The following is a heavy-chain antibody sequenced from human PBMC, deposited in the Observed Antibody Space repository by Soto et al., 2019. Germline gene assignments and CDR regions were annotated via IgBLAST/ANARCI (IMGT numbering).Heavy chain of an antibody. V-gene: IGHV4-31*03. J-gene: IGHJ6*02. CDR2: IYYSGST. D-gene: IGHD3-3*01. CDR1: GGSISSGGYY. Sequence: TLSLTCTVSGGSISSGGYYWSWIRQHPGKGLEWIGYIYYSGSTYYNPSLKSRVTISVDTSKNQFSLKLSSVTAADTAVYYCARDPKPVLRFLEWLSYGMDVWGQGTTVTVSS. CDR3: ARDPKPVLRFLEWLSYGMDV.